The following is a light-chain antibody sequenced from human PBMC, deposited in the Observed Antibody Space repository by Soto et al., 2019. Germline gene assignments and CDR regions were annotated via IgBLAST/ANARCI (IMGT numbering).Light chain of an antibody. CDR3: SSYTSSSTLVV. CDR1: SSDIGGYKY. J-gene: IGLJ1*01. CDR2: EVT. V-gene: IGLV2-14*01. Sequence: QSVLTQPASVSGSPGQSITISCTGTSSDIGGYKYVSWYQQHPGKAPKLMLYEVTNRPSGVSNRFSGSKSDNTASLIISGLQAEDEADYYCSSYTSSSTLVVFGTGTKVTVL.